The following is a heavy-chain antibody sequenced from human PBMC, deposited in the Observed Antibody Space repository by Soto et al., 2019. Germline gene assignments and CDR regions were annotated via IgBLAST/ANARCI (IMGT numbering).Heavy chain of an antibody. J-gene: IGHJ4*02. D-gene: IGHD2-2*01. V-gene: IGHV4-59*01. CDR1: GGSISGYY. CDR3: ARDSRYCSSTSCYYY. CDR2: IYYSGST. Sequence: PSETLSLTCTVSGGSISGYYWSWIRQPPGKGLEWIGYIYYSGSTNYNPSLKSRVTISVDTSKNQFSLKLSSVTAADTAVYYCARDSRYCSSTSCYYYWGQGTLVTVS.